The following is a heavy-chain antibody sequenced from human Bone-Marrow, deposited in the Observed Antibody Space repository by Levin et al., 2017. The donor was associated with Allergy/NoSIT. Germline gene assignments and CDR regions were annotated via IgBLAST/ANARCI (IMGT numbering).Heavy chain of an antibody. CDR1: GFTFSSYW. D-gene: IGHD3-22*01. V-gene: IGHV3-74*01. CDR3: ARVGKAYYDSSGHYYVHGFDP. J-gene: IGHJ5*02. CDR2: INSDGSST. Sequence: GGSLRLSCAASGFTFSSYWMHWVRQAPGKGLVWVSRINSDGSSTCYADSVKGRFTISRDNAKNTLYLQMNSLGAEGTAVYYCARVGKAYYDSSGHYYVHGFDPWGQGTLVTVSS.